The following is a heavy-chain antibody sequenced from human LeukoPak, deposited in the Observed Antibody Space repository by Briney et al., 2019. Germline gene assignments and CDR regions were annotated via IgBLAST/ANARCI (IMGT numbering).Heavy chain of an antibody. CDR1: GFTFSDYY. Sequence: GGSLRLSCAASGFTFSDYYMSWMRQAPGKGLEWVSYITKSGSTIYYEDSVKGRFTISRDNAKNSLYLQMNSLRAEDTAVYYCARARGSYSFDFWGQGTLVTVSS. D-gene: IGHD1-26*01. V-gene: IGHV3-11*01. J-gene: IGHJ4*02. CDR2: ITKSGSTI. CDR3: ARARGSYSFDF.